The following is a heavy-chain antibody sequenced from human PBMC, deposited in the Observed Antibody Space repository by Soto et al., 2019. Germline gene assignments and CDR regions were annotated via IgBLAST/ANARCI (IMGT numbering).Heavy chain of an antibody. Sequence: SETLSLTCTVSGGSISSYYWSWIRQPPGKGLEWNGYIYYSGSTNYNPSLKSRVTITVDTSKNQFSLKLSSVTAADTAVYYCARHSNHDAFDIWGQGTMVTVSS. V-gene: IGHV4-59*08. J-gene: IGHJ3*02. CDR3: ARHSNHDAFDI. CDR1: GGSISSYY. D-gene: IGHD4-4*01. CDR2: IYYSGST.